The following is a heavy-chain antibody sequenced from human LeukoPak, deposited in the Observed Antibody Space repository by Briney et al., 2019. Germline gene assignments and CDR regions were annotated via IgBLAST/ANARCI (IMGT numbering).Heavy chain of an antibody. J-gene: IGHJ4*02. CDR3: ARDRGWLQYYFDY. D-gene: IGHD5-24*01. CDR2: ISSSSSYI. V-gene: IGHV3-21*01. CDR1: GFTFSSYS. Sequence: GGALRLSCAASGFTFSSYSMNWVRQAPGTGREWVSSISSSSSYIYYADSVKGRLAISRDNAQNSLYPQMNSLRAEDTAVYYCARDRGWLQYYFDYWGQGTLVTVSS.